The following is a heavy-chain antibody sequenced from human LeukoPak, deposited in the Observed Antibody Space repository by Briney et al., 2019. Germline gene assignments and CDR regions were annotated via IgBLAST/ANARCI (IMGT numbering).Heavy chain of an antibody. CDR3: ARDTGIAAAGGSYYYYGMDV. V-gene: IGHV1-69*13. CDR2: IIPIFGTA. Sequence: GASVKVSRKASGGTFSSYAISWVRQAPGQGLEWMGGIIPIFGTANYAQKFQGRVTITADESTSTAYMELSSLRSEDTAVYYCARDTGIAAAGGSYYYYGMDVWGKGTTVTVSS. D-gene: IGHD6-13*01. J-gene: IGHJ6*04. CDR1: GGTFSSYA.